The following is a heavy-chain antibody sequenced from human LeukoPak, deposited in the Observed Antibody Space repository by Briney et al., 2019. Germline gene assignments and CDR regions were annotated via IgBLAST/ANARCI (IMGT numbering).Heavy chain of an antibody. CDR3: ARLLSRITIFGVARGWFDP. CDR1: GYSFTTYW. V-gene: IGHV5-51*01. Sequence: GESLQISCKGSGYSFTTYWIGWVRQMPGKGLEWMGIIYPGDSDTRYNPSFQGQVTISADKSISTAYLQWSSLRASDTAMYYCARLLSRITIFGVARGWFDPWGQGTLVTVSS. CDR2: IYPGDSDT. J-gene: IGHJ5*02. D-gene: IGHD3-3*01.